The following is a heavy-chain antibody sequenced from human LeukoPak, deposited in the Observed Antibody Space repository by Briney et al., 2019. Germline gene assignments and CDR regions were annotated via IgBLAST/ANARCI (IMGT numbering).Heavy chain of an antibody. D-gene: IGHD6-6*01. CDR1: GFTFISYS. J-gene: IGHJ5*02. CDR2: IISSSSYI. CDR3: ARDWQLVHWFDP. V-gene: IGHV3-21*01. Sequence: GSLRLSCAASGFTFISYSMNWVRPAPGKGLGWVSSIISSSSYIYYADSVKGRFTISGDNVKNSLYLQLNSLRAEDTAVYYCARDWQLVHWFDPWGQGTLVTVSS.